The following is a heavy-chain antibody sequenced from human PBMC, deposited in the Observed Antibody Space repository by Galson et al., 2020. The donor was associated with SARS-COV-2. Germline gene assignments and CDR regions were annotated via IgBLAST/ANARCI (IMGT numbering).Heavy chain of an antibody. J-gene: IGHJ4*02. CDR3: VRLQESGDYRDYDY. CDR1: GFIFSDHY. V-gene: IGHV3-72*01. D-gene: IGHD4-17*01. Sequence: TGGSLRLSCAVSGFIFSDHYVDWVRQAPGKGLEWVGRSGNKASSYTTEYAASVKGRFTVSRDDSKNSVFLQMNSLRTEDTAVYYCVRLQESGDYRDYDYWGQGTLVTVSS. CDR2: SGNKASSYTT.